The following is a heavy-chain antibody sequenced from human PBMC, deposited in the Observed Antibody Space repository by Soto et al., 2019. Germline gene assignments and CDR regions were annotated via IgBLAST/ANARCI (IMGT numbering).Heavy chain of an antibody. V-gene: IGHV3-48*01. Sequence: EVQLVESGGGLVQSGGSLRLSCTASGLTFKNYNMNWLRQAPGKGLEFVAYISGNGRTIYYADSVKGRFTISRDNAKNSLFLQMNSLRAEDTSVYYSASGPWELDYWGQGTLVTVSS. CDR1: GLTFKNYN. CDR2: ISGNGRTI. D-gene: IGHD1-26*01. J-gene: IGHJ4*02. CDR3: ASGPWELDY.